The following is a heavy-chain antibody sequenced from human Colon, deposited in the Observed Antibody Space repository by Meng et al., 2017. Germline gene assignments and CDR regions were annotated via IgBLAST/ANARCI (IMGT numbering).Heavy chain of an antibody. D-gene: IGHD2-15*01. Sequence: SVNVSCKASVGTFSSYTISWVRQAPGQGLEWMGRIIPILGIANYAQKFQGRVTITADKSTSTAYMELSSLRSEDTAVYYCAILYSFAVVAATWIDYWGQGTLVTVSS. CDR2: IIPILGIA. CDR1: VGTFSSYT. CDR3: AILYSFAVVAATWIDY. V-gene: IGHV1-69*02. J-gene: IGHJ4*02.